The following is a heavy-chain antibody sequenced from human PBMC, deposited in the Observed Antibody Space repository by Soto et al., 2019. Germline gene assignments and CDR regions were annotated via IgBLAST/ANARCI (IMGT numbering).Heavy chain of an antibody. CDR1: GYTFTSYG. Sequence: QVQLVQSGAEVKKPGASVKVSCKASGYTFTSYGISWVRQAPGQGLEWMGWISAYNGNTKYAQKLQGRVTMTTDTSRSTANMELRSPRSDVTDVYYCASDLCRGCCVDPGGQGTLFTVSS. J-gene: IGHJ5*02. CDR3: ASDLCRGCCVDP. CDR2: ISAYNGNT. D-gene: IGHD2-15*01. V-gene: IGHV1-18*01.